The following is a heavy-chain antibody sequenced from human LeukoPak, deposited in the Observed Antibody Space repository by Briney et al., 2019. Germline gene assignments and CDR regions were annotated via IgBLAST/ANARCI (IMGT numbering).Heavy chain of an antibody. Sequence: PGGSLRLSCAASGFTFSSYSMNWVRQAPGKRLEWVSYISSSSSIIYYADSVKGRFTISRDNAKNSLYLQMNSLRDEDTAVYYCARKDYYDSSDYSDYWGQGTLVTVSS. CDR2: ISSSSSII. CDR3: ARKDYYDSSDYSDY. D-gene: IGHD3-22*01. J-gene: IGHJ4*02. V-gene: IGHV3-48*02. CDR1: GFTFSSYS.